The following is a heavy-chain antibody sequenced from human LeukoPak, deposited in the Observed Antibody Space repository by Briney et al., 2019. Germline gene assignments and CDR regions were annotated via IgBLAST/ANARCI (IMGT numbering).Heavy chain of an antibody. V-gene: IGHV1-69*13. Sequence: SVKVSCKASGGTFSSYATGWVRQAPGQGLEWMGGIIPIFGTANYAQKFQGRVTITADESTSTAYMELSSLRSEDTAVYYCARGPGPRVSAIWYNWFDPWGQGTLVTVSS. D-gene: IGHD2-2*01. CDR2: IIPIFGTA. J-gene: IGHJ5*02. CDR3: ARGPGPRVSAIWYNWFDP. CDR1: GGTFSSYA.